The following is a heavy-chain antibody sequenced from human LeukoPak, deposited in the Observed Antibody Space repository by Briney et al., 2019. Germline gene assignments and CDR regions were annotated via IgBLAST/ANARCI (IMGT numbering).Heavy chain of an antibody. CDR2: MNPNSGNT. CDR3: PRAIIAAACTYDN. CDR1: GYTFTSYD. Sequence: ASVKVSCKASGYTFTSYDINWVRQATGQGLEWMGWMNPNSGNTGYAQKFQGRVTMTRNTSMSTAYMELSSLRSEYTAVYYCPRAIIAAACTYDNSGHGTLVTASS. D-gene: IGHD6-13*01. J-gene: IGHJ4*01. V-gene: IGHV1-8*01.